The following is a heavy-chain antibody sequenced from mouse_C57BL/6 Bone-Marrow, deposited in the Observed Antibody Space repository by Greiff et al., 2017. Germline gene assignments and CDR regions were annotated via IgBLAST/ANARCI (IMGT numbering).Heavy chain of an antibody. Sequence: QVQLQQPGAELVMPGASVKLSCKASGYTFTSYWMHWVKQRPGQGLEWIGEIDPSDSYTNYNQKFKGKSTLTVDKSSSTAYMQLSSLTSEDSAVEYCARGQGVAQATGDYFDYWGQGTTLTVSS. CDR1: GYTFTSYW. D-gene: IGHD3-2*02. V-gene: IGHV1-69*01. J-gene: IGHJ2*01. CDR2: IDPSDSYT. CDR3: ARGQGVAQATGDYFDY.